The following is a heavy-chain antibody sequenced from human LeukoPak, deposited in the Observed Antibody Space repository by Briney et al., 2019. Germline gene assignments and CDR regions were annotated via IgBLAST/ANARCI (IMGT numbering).Heavy chain of an antibody. CDR2: IWYNGKNK. D-gene: IGHD6-19*01. Sequence: GGSLRLSGAASEITFSTYAMHWFRQAPGKGLEGVAMIWYNGKNKHYADSVKGRFTISRDNSKNTLDLQMNSLRADDTAVYYCVRDPSNSGWAFDYWGQGTLVTVSS. CDR1: EITFSTYA. CDR3: VRDPSNSGWAFDY. V-gene: IGHV3-33*01. J-gene: IGHJ4*02.